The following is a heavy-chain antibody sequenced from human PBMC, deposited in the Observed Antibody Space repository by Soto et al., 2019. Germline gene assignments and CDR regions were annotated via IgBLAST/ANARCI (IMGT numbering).Heavy chain of an antibody. V-gene: IGHV3-66*01. J-gene: IGHJ3*02. CDR1: GFTISTKY. CDR2: IYTGGST. Sequence: EVQLVESGGGLVQPGGSLRLSCAASGFTISTKYMNWVRQAPGKGLEWVSVIYTGGSTYYADPVKGRFTISRDNSKNTLYLPMNRLRAEDSAVYYCARDVSFDIWGQGTLVTVS. CDR3: ARDVSFDI.